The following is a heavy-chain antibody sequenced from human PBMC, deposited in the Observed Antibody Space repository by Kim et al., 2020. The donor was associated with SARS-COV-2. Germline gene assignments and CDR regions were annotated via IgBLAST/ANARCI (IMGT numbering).Heavy chain of an antibody. Sequence: GGSLRLSCAASGFTFSRNWMHWVRQAPGKGLVWVSRINSDGSSTSYADSVKGRFTISRDNAKNTLYLQMNSLRAEDTAVYYCTRGDGGDSSSWYDYWGQGTLVTVSS. CDR3: TRGDGGDSSSWYDY. D-gene: IGHD6-13*01. V-gene: IGHV3-74*01. CDR2: INSDGSST. CDR1: GFTFSRNW. J-gene: IGHJ4*02.